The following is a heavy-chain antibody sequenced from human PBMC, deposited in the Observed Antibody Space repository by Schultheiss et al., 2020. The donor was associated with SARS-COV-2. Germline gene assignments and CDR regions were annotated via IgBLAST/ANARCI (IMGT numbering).Heavy chain of an antibody. Sequence: ASVKVSCKASGYTFISYGISWVRQAPGQGLEWMGWISAYNGNTNYAQKLQGRVTMTTDTSTSTAYMELRSLRSDDTAVYYCARVSKMGKAAAVIYGMDVWGQGTTVTVSS. CDR2: ISAYNGNT. CDR1: GYTFISYG. J-gene: IGHJ6*02. CDR3: ARVSKMGKAAAVIYGMDV. D-gene: IGHD6-13*01. V-gene: IGHV1-18*01.